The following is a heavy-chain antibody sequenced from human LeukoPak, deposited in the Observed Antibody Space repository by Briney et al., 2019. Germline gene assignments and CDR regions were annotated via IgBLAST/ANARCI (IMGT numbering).Heavy chain of an antibody. D-gene: IGHD1-20*01. CDR2: IWYDGSNK. CDR3: AAQNEYDWNGP. CDR1: GFTFSTYG. J-gene: IGHJ5*02. V-gene: IGHV3-33*01. Sequence: PGRSLRLSCSASGFTFSTYGMHWVRQAPGKGLEWVAIIWYDGSNKYYADSVKGRFTISRDNSKNTLYLQMNSLRAEDTAVYYCAAQNEYDWNGPWGQGTLGTVSS.